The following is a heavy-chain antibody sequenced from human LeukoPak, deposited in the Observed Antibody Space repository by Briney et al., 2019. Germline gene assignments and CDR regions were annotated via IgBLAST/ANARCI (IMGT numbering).Heavy chain of an antibody. V-gene: IGHV3-15*07. CDR2: IRRNSGGGTI. CDR1: GFTFSNAW. CDR3: ATDFYDST. Sequence: PGGSLRLSCATSGFTFSNAWMNSVRQAPGKGLEWVGRIRRNSGGGTIDYAAPVKGRFTLSRDDSKNTLYLQMNSLQTEDTAVYYCATDFYDSTWGQGTLVTVSS. D-gene: IGHD3-22*01. J-gene: IGHJ5*02.